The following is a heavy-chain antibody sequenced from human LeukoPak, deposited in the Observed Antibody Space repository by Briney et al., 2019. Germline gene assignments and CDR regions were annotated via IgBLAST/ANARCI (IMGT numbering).Heavy chain of an antibody. Sequence: GESLKISCKGSGYTFTTYWIAWVRQMPGKGLEWMGIIYPGDYDTRYSPSFQGQVTISADKSICTAYLQWSKLKASDTAMYYCARNYGSGNYYTPSDYWGQGTLVTVSS. V-gene: IGHV5-51*01. J-gene: IGHJ4*02. D-gene: IGHD3-10*01. CDR1: GYTFTTYW. CDR3: ARNYGSGNYYTPSDY. CDR2: IYPGDYDT.